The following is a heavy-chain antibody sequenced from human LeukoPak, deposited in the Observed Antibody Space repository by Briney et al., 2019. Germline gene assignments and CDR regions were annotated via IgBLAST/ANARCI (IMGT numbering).Heavy chain of an antibody. J-gene: IGHJ4*02. CDR3: AKVTGGDMITYGGLDY. Sequence: PGGSLRLSCAASGFTFSSFAMSWVRRAPGEGLEWVSAISGSGGSTYYADSVKGRFTISRDNSKNTLYLQMNSLRGEDTAVYYCAKVTGGDMITYGGLDYWGQGTLVTVSS. D-gene: IGHD3-16*01. V-gene: IGHV3-23*01. CDR2: ISGSGGST. CDR1: GFTFSSFA.